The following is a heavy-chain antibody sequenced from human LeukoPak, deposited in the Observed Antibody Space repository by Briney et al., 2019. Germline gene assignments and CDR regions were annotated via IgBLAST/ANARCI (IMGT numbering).Heavy chain of an antibody. CDR1: GGSISSYY. V-gene: IGHV4-59*12. CDR3: ARDSSRFDY. D-gene: IGHD6-19*01. Sequence: SETLSLTCTVSGGSISSYYCSWIRQPPGKGLEWIGYIYYSGSTNYNPSLKSRVTISVDTSKDQFSLKLSSVTAADTAVYYCARDSSRFDYWGQGTLVTVSS. J-gene: IGHJ4*02. CDR2: IYYSGST.